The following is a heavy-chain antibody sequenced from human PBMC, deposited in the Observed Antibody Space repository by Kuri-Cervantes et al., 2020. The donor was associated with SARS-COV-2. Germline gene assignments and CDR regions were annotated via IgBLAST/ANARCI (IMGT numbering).Heavy chain of an antibody. CDR3: ARASVSYYDILTGYYGTKNSPFDP. V-gene: IGHV3-33*01. D-gene: IGHD3-9*01. CDR1: GFTFSSYG. Sequence: GESLKISCAASGFTFSSYGMHWVRQAPGKGLEWVAVIWYDGSNKYYADSVKGRFTISRDNSKNTLYLQMNSLRAEDTAVYYCARASVSYYDILTGYYGTKNSPFDPWGQGTLVTVSS. J-gene: IGHJ5*02. CDR2: IWYDGSNK.